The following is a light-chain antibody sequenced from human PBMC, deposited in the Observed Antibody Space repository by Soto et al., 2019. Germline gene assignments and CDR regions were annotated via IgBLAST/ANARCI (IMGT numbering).Light chain of an antibody. CDR1: QSVSSN. J-gene: IGKJ5*01. Sequence: IVMTRSPTTVFESPGERRTLSGRSCQSVSSNLAWYQQKPGQAPRLLIHGASSRATGIPARFSGSGSGTEFTLTISSLQSVDFAVYYCQQYDNWPPVITFGQGTRLEIK. CDR3: QQYDNWPPVIT. CDR2: GAS. V-gene: IGKV3-15*01.